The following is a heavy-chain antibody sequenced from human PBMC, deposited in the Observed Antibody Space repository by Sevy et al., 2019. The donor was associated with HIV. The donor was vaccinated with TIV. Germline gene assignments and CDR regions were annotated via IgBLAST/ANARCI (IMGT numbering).Heavy chain of an antibody. J-gene: IGHJ6*02. V-gene: IGHV1-2*02. CDR1: GYTFTDYY. CDR3: ARLTTMPTSDLYGMDV. Sequence: ASVKVSCKASGYTFTDYYIHWVRQAPGQGLEWMAWINPNDGVTNYAQRFQGGVTVTRDTSVSTAYMELRGLRYDDKAIYYCARLTTMPTSDLYGMDVWGQGTTVTVSS. CDR2: INPNDGVT. D-gene: IGHD4-17*01.